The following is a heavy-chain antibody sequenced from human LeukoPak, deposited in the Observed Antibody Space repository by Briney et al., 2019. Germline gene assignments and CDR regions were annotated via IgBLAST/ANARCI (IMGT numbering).Heavy chain of an antibody. CDR3: AKFDRTATYFDS. CDR2: ISAGGGST. V-gene: IGHV3-23*01. CDR1: GFTFSSYG. Sequence: GGTLRLSCAAYGFTFSSYGMSWVRQAPGKGLEWVSAISAGGGSTYDADSVKGRFTISSDNSKNTVYLQMTSLRVDDTAVYYCAKFDRTATYFDSWGQGTLVTISS. D-gene: IGHD2-21*02. J-gene: IGHJ4*02.